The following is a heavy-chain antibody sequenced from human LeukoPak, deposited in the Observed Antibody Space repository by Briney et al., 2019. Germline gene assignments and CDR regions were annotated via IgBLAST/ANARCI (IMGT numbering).Heavy chain of an antibody. D-gene: IGHD2/OR15-2a*01. CDR3: ATLGKVLPYFDY. CDR2: ISWNSGSI. V-gene: IGHV3-9*01. Sequence: GGSLRLSCAASGFTFDDYAMHWVRQAPGKGLEWVSGISWNSGSIGYADSVKGRFTISRDNAKNSLYLQMNSLRAEDTALYYCATLGKVLPYFDYWGQGALVTVSS. J-gene: IGHJ4*02. CDR1: GFTFDDYA.